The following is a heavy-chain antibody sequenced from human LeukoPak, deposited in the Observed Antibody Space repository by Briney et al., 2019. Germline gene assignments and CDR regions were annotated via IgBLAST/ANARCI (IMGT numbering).Heavy chain of an antibody. CDR3: ARREWFGVDY. CDR2: IYPGDSDT. V-gene: IGHV5-51*01. J-gene: IGHJ4*02. D-gene: IGHD3-10*01. CDR1: GYSFTTYW. Sequence: GESLKISCKGSGYSFTTYWIGWVRQMPGKGLEWMAIIYPGDSDTRYSPSFQGQVTISADKSISTAYLQWSTLKASDSAMYYCARREWFGVDYWGQGTLVTVSS.